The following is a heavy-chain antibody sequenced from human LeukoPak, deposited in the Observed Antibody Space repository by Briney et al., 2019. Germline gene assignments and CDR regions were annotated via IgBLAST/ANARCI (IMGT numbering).Heavy chain of an antibody. J-gene: IGHJ3*02. CDR1: GFTFSSYA. Sequence: QTGGSLRLSCAASGFTFSSYAMSWVRQAPGKGLEWVSAISGSGGSTYYADSVKGRFTISRDNSKNTLYLQMNSLRAEDTAVYYCAKEDVDTARLQEGAAFDIWGQGTMVTVSS. D-gene: IGHD5-18*01. V-gene: IGHV3-23*01. CDR3: AKEDVDTARLQEGAAFDI. CDR2: ISGSGGST.